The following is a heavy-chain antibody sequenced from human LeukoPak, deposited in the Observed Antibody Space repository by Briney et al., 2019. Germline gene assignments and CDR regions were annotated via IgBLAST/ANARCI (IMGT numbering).Heavy chain of an antibody. J-gene: IGHJ4*02. Sequence: GGSLRLSCAASGFTFSSYAMSWVRQAPGKGREGVGAISGSGGSTYYADSVKVRLTISRDNCKNTLYLQVNSLRAEDTAVYYCPNRPTPGGYHIDYWGQGTLVTVSS. CDR3: PNRPTPGGYHIDY. V-gene: IGHV3-23*01. CDR1: GFTFSSYA. D-gene: IGHD5-12*01. CDR2: ISGSGGST.